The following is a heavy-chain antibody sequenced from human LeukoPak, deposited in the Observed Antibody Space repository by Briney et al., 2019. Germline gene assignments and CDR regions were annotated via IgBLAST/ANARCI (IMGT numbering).Heavy chain of an antibody. CDR3: ARGGQYSYAY. V-gene: IGHV3-30-3*01. Sequence: PGRSLRLSCAASGFTFSSYAIHWVRQAPGKGLEWVAVISYDGSNKYYADSVKGRFTISRDNSKNTLYLQMNSLRAEDTAVYYCARGGQYSYAYWGQGTLVTVSS. D-gene: IGHD5-18*01. CDR1: GFTFSSYA. J-gene: IGHJ4*02. CDR2: ISYDGSNK.